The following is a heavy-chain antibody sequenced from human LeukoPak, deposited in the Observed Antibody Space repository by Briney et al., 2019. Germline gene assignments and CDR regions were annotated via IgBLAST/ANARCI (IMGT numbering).Heavy chain of an antibody. D-gene: IGHD6-6*01. J-gene: IGHJ6*03. CDR3: AREGQLVLNYHYYMDA. Sequence: PSETLSLTCAVYGGSFSGYYWSWIRQPPGKGLEWIGEVNHSGSTNYNPSLKSRVTISVDTSKNQFSLKLSSVTAADTAVYYCAREGQLVLNYHYYMDAWGKGTTVTVSS. CDR2: VNHSGST. V-gene: IGHV4-34*01. CDR1: GGSFSGYY.